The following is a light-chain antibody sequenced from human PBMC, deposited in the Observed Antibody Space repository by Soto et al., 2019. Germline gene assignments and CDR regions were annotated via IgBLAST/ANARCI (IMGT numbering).Light chain of an antibody. Sequence: QSVLTQPPSVSGAPGQGVTISCPGSSSNIGSGFDVHWYQQLPGTDPKLLIYGKNNRPAGVPDRFSGSKSGTSASLAITGLQAEDEADYYCQSYDSSLSGYVFGTGTKLTVL. CDR2: GKN. V-gene: IGLV1-40*01. J-gene: IGLJ1*01. CDR1: SSNIGSGFD. CDR3: QSYDSSLSGYV.